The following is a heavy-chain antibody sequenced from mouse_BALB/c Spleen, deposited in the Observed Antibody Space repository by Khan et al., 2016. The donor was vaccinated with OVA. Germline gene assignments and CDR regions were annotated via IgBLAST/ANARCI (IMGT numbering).Heavy chain of an antibody. CDR1: GYSFTDYN. Sequence: QVQLKESGAELARPGPSVKLSCKVSGYSFTDYNINWVKQRTGQGLEWIGEIYPGSNNNYYNEKFKGKATLTADTSSSTVFMLLSSLTSEDSAVYFYAKEWGAWFAYWGQGTLVTVSA. J-gene: IGHJ3*01. CDR2: IYPGSNNN. V-gene: IGHV1-77*01. CDR3: AKEWGAWFAY.